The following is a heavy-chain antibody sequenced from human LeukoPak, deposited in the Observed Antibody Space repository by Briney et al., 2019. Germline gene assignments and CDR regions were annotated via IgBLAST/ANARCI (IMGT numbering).Heavy chain of an antibody. D-gene: IGHD5-24*01. CDR2: ISGSGGST. Sequence: GGSLRLSCAASGFTFSSYAMSWVRQAPGKGLEWVSAISGSGGSTYYADSVKGRFTISRDNSKNTLYLQMNSLRAEDTAVYYCAKVGDSYNLYNWFDPWGQGTLVTVSS. CDR1: GFTFSSYA. CDR3: AKVGDSYNLYNWFDP. J-gene: IGHJ5*02. V-gene: IGHV3-23*01.